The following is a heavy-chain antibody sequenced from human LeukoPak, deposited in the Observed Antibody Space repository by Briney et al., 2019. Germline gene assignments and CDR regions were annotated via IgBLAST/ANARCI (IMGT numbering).Heavy chain of an antibody. V-gene: IGHV1-2*02. D-gene: IGHD6-19*01. Sequence: ASVKVSCKASGYTFTGYYMHWVRQAPGQGLEWMGWINPNSGGTNYARKFQGRVTMTRDTSISTAYMELSRLRSDDTAVYYCARVLGLAVLDYWGQGTLVTVSS. CDR1: GYTFTGYY. J-gene: IGHJ4*02. CDR2: INPNSGGT. CDR3: ARVLGLAVLDY.